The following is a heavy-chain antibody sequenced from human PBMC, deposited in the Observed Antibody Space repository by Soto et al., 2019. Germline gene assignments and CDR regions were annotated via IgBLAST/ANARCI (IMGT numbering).Heavy chain of an antibody. CDR3: ARQYSSSSKYYYYGMDV. CDR2: IYYSGST. J-gene: IGHJ6*02. CDR1: GGSISSGDYY. V-gene: IGHV4-30-4*01. D-gene: IGHD6-6*01. Sequence: SETLSLTCTVSGGSISSGDYYWSWIRQPPGKGLEWIGYIYYSGSTYYNPSLKSRVTISVDTSKNQFSLKLSSVTAADTAVYYCARQYSSSSKYYYYGMDVWGQGTTVTVSS.